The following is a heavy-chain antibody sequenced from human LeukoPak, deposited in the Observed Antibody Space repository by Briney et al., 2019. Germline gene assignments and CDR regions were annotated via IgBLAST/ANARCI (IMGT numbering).Heavy chain of an antibody. CDR2: IYYSGST. V-gene: IGHV4-59*08. J-gene: IGHJ3*02. Sequence: SETLSLTCTVSGGSISSYYWSWIRQPPGKGLEWIGYIYYSGSTNYNPSLKSRVTISVDTSKNQFSLKLSSVTAADTAVYYCARSPFLVVVEDAFDIWGQWTMVTVSS. CDR1: GGSISSYY. CDR3: ARSPFLVVVEDAFDI. D-gene: IGHD2-21*01.